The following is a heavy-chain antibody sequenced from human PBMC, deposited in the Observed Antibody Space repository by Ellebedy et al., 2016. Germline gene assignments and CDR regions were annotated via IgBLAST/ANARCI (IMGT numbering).Heavy chain of an antibody. CDR3: VREGIRGKLFDV. J-gene: IGHJ3*01. CDR2: IYSDGST. D-gene: IGHD3-16*01. V-gene: IGHV3-66*01. Sequence: GESLKISXAASGFSVSGNYMNRVRQAPGKGLEWVSVIYSDGSTYYADSVRDRFTISRDNAKNSLFLQMNSLGVEDTAVYYCVREGIRGKLFDVWGQGTVVTVSS. CDR1: GFSVSGNY.